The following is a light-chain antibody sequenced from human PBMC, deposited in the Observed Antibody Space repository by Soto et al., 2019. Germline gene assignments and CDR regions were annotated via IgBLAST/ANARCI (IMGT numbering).Light chain of an antibody. V-gene: IGLV2-14*01. CDR1: SSDVGGYEF. CDR3: SSYTSSGTYV. Sequence: QSVLTQPASVSGSPGQSITISCTGTSSDVGGYEFVSWYQQHPDNAPKLIIYDVSDRPSGESSRFSGSNSANTAYLTISGLQAEEEADYYCSSYTSSGTYVFGTGTKVTVL. J-gene: IGLJ1*01. CDR2: DVS.